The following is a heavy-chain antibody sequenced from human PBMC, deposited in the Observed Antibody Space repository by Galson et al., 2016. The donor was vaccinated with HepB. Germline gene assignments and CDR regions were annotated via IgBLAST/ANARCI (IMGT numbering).Heavy chain of an antibody. D-gene: IGHD1-26*01. Sequence: SVKVSCKASGGTSMRFPITWVRQAPGQGLEWMGAFIPVLGRAMYPQKLQGRVTITADEVTRTAYMELRSLRSDDTAIYYCARESYMSQYYYFDYWGQGTLVTVSS. CDR3: ARESYMSQYYYFDY. CDR2: FIPVLGRA. J-gene: IGHJ4*02. CDR1: GGTSMRFP. V-gene: IGHV1-69*10.